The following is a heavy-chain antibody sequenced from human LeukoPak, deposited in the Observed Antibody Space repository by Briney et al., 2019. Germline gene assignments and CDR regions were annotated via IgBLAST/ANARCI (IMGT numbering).Heavy chain of an antibody. D-gene: IGHD3-10*01. CDR1: GFPLSSHA. Sequence: GGSLRLSCAASGFPLSSHAMTWVRQAPGKGLDWVSTIRSGGGDTFYSDSVKGRFSISRDNSKNTLVLQMDSLRADDTAIYYCAKILASGSGSYWGQGTLVLVSS. CDR2: IRSGGGDT. V-gene: IGHV3-23*01. CDR3: AKILASGSGSY. J-gene: IGHJ4*02.